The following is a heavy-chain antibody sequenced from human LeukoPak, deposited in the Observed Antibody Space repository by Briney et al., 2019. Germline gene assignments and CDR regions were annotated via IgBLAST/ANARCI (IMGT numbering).Heavy chain of an antibody. CDR3: ARADVTMLRGVPFYYYGLDV. Sequence: GGSLRLSCAASGFSFSTYSMNWVRQAPGKGLEWLSYISSSGSVIFYAESVKGRFTISRDQSNNTLHLQMKSLRVEDTAVYYCARADVTMLRGVPFYYYGLDVWGQGTTVTVSS. CDR1: GFSFSTYS. D-gene: IGHD3-10*01. V-gene: IGHV3-21*05. CDR2: ISSSGSVI. J-gene: IGHJ6*02.